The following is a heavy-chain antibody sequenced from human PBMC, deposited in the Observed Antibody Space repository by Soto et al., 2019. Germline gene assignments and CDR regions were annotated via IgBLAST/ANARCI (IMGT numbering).Heavy chain of an antibody. CDR2: IIPIFGTA. D-gene: IGHD5-18*01. Sequence: QVQLVQSGAEVKKPGSSVKVSCKASGGTFSSYAISWVRQAPGQGLEWMGGIIPIFGTANYAQKFQGRVTITADESTSTAYVELSSLSSEGAAVYYCACISGYGTRPRGYWGQGTLVTVSS. J-gene: IGHJ4*02. CDR1: GGTFSSYA. CDR3: ACISGYGTRPRGY. V-gene: IGHV1-69*12.